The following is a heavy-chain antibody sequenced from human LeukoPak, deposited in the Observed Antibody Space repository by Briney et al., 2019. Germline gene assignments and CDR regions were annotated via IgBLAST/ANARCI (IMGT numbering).Heavy chain of an antibody. CDR3: ARIGYSSSSFDY. CDR2: IKQDGSEK. Sequence: GGSLRLSCAASGFRFSNYWMSWVRQAPGKGLEWVANIKQDGSEKDYVDSMKGRFTISRDNAKNSVYLQEDSLRVEDTAVYYCARIGYSSSSFDYWGQGTLVTVSS. V-gene: IGHV3-7*01. CDR1: GFRFSNYW. D-gene: IGHD6-13*01. J-gene: IGHJ4*02.